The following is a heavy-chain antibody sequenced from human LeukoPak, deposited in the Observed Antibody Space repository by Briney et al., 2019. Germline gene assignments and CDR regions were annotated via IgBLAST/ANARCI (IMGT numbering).Heavy chain of an antibody. Sequence: SETLSLTCTVSGGSVSSGSYYWSWIRQPPGKGLEWIGNIYYSGSTNYNPSLKSRVTISVDTSKNQFSLKLSSVTAADTAVYYCARDTGSYNWNSFRFDPWGQGTLVTVSS. CDR2: IYYSGST. CDR3: ARDTGSYNWNSFRFDP. J-gene: IGHJ5*02. V-gene: IGHV4-61*01. D-gene: IGHD1-7*01. CDR1: GGSVSSGSYY.